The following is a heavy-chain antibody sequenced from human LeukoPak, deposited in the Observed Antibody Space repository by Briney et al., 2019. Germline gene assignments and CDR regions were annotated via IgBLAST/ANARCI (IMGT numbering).Heavy chain of an antibody. V-gene: IGHV1-69*13. CDR2: INPIFGTA. D-gene: IGHD3-22*01. CDR3: AREGTTYYYDSSGLDY. Sequence: SVKVSCKASGGTFSSYAISWVRQAPGQGLEWMGGINPIFGTANYAQKFQGRVTITADESTSTAYMELSSLRSEDTAVYYCAREGTTYYYDSSGLDYWGQGTLVTVSS. CDR1: GGTFSSYA. J-gene: IGHJ4*02.